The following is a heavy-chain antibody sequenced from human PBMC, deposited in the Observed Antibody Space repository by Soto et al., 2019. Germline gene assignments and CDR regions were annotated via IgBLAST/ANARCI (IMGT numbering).Heavy chain of an antibody. J-gene: IGHJ4*02. D-gene: IGHD5-18*01. V-gene: IGHV1-69*12. CDR1: GGTFSSYA. CDR3: ARGGDTAMVTPEHYFDY. Sequence: QVQLVQSGAEVKKPGSSVKVSCKASGGTFSSYAISWVRQAPGQGLEWMGGIIPIFGTANYAQKFQGRVTITADESTSTADMELSSLRSEDTAVYYCARGGDTAMVTPEHYFDYWGQGTLVTVSS. CDR2: IIPIFGTA.